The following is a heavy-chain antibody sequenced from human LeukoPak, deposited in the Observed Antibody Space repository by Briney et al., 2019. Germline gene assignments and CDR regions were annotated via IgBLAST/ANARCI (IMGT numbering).Heavy chain of an antibody. V-gene: IGHV3-64D*09. CDR1: GLTFSSYA. J-gene: IGHJ4*02. D-gene: IGHD4-17*01. CDR3: VRSVTTLSDFHN. CDR2: ISSNGGST. Sequence: PGGSLRVSCSASGLTFSSYAMHWVRQAPGKGLEYVSGISSNGGSTYYADSVKGRFTISRDNSKNTLYLQMNSLRPEDTAVYYCVRSVTTLSDFHNWGQGTLVTVSS.